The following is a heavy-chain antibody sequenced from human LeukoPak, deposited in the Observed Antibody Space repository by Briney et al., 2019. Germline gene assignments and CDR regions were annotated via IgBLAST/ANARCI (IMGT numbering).Heavy chain of an antibody. CDR2: INHSGST. CDR1: GGSFSGYY. CDR3: AGLSGSYSLDY. Sequence: SETLSLTCAVYGGSFSGYYWSWIRQPPGKGLEWIGEINHSGSTNYNPSLKSRVTISVDKSKNQFSLKLSSVTAADTAVYYCAGLSGSYSLDYWGQGTLVTVSS. V-gene: IGHV4-34*01. D-gene: IGHD1-26*01. J-gene: IGHJ4*02.